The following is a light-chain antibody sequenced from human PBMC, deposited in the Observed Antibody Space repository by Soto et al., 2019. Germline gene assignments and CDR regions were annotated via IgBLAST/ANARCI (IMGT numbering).Light chain of an antibody. V-gene: IGLV2-14*01. J-gene: IGLJ1*01. CDR1: SSDVGTYNY. CDR2: EVS. Sequence: QSALTQPASVSGSPGQSTTISCTGTSSDVGTYNYVSWYQQHPGRAPSLIIYEVSNRPSGVSNRFSGSKSGNTASLTISGLQAEDDADYYCSSYTTSSTYVFGPGTKVTVL. CDR3: SSYTTSSTYV.